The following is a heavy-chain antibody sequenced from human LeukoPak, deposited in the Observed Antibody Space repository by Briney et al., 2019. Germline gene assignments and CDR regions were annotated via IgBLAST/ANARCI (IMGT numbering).Heavy chain of an antibody. V-gene: IGHV4-34*01. CDR1: GGSFSGYY. CDR2: INHSGST. Sequence: PSETLSLTCAVYGGSFSGYYWSWIRQPPGKGLEWIGEINHSGSTNYNPSLKSRVTISVDTSKSQFSLKLSSVTAADTAVYYCARSLYYDFWSGYYTAFDIWGQGTMVTVSS. D-gene: IGHD3-3*01. CDR3: ARSLYYDFWSGYYTAFDI. J-gene: IGHJ3*02.